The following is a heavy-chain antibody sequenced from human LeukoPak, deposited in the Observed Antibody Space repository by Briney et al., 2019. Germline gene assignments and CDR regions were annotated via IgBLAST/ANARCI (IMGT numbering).Heavy chain of an antibody. CDR1: GGSISTYD. V-gene: IGHV4-4*07. D-gene: IGHD1-14*01. CDR2: ISASGST. J-gene: IGHJ6*03. CDR3: ARGLARNPYYYYYYYMDV. Sequence: PSETLSLTCTVSGGSISTYDWSWIRQPAGKGLEWIGRISASGSTRYNPSLKSRVTTSVDTSKNQFSLKLSSVTAADTAVYYCARGLARNPYYYYYYYMDVWGKGTTVTVSS.